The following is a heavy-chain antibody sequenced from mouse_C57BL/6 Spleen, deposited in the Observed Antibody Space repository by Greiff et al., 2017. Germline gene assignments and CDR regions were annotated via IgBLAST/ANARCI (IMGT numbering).Heavy chain of an antibody. Sequence: EVKLVESGGGLVKPGGSLKLSCAASGFTFSSYTMSWVRQTPEKRLEWVATISGGGGNTYYPDSVKGRFTISRDNAKNTLYLQMSSLRSEDTALYYCARPIYYDYGYYFDYWGQGTTLTVSS. D-gene: IGHD2-4*01. CDR3: ARPIYYDYGYYFDY. CDR2: ISGGGGNT. V-gene: IGHV5-9*01. CDR1: GFTFSSYT. J-gene: IGHJ2*01.